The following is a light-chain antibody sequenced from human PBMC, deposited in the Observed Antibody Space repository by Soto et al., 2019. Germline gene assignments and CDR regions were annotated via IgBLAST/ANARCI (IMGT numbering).Light chain of an antibody. CDR2: DVN. CDR1: SSDIRAYNF. J-gene: IGLJ1*01. Sequence: QPALTHPASVSGSPGQSITISCTGTSSDIRAYNFVSWYQHHPGKAPKVLIYDVNNRPSGVSKRFSGSKSGNAASLTISGLQAEDEADYYCSSYTYTNTPLYVFGSGTKVTVL. CDR3: SSYTYTNTPLYV. V-gene: IGLV2-14*03.